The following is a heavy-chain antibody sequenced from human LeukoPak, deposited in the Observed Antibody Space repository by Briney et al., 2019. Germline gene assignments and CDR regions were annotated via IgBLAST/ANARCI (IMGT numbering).Heavy chain of an antibody. D-gene: IGHD5-18*01. J-gene: IGHJ4*02. V-gene: IGHV3-23*01. CDR3: AKDKFRGYNYGYFDD. CDR1: GFTFNSYA. Sequence: GGSLRLSCAASGFTFNSYAMSWVRQAPGRGLEWVSGISTGDSRTYYADSVQGRFTISRNISKNTLYLQMNSLRAEDTAIYYCAKDKFRGYNYGYFDDWGQGTLVTVSS. CDR2: ISTGDSRT.